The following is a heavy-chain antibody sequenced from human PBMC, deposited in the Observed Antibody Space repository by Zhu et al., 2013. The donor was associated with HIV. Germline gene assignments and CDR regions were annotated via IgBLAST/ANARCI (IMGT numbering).Heavy chain of an antibody. CDR1: GYTFNNYD. Sequence: QVXLVQSGPEVKKPGASVNVSCRAFGYTFNNYDINWVRQASGQGLEWMGWMNPKSTNTGYAQKFKGRLSFSRDTSTTTAYMELSGLKYEDTAVYYCARGLGQPATVRFDPWGQGTLVTVAS. J-gene: IGHJ5*02. CDR2: MNPKSTNT. CDR3: ARGLGQPATVRFDP. V-gene: IGHV1-8*01. D-gene: IGHD2-15*01.